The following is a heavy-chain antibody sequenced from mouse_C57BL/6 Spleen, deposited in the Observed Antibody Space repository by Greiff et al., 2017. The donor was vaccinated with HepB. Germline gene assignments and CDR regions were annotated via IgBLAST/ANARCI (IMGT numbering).Heavy chain of an antibody. V-gene: IGHV2-6*03. CDR3: ARAYYGSSYVDAMDY. J-gene: IGHJ4*01. CDR2: IWSDGST. D-gene: IGHD1-1*01. CDR1: GFSLTSYG. Sequence: VQLQESGPGLVAPSQSLSITCTVSGFSLTSYGVHWVRQPPGKGLEWLVVIWSDGSTTYNSALKSRLSISKDNSKSQVFLKMNSLQTDDTAMYYCARAYYGSSYVDAMDYWGQGTSVTVSS.